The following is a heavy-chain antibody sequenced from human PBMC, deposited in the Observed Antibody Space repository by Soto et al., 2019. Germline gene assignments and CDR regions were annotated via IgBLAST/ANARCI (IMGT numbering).Heavy chain of an antibody. CDR1: GGSVSSGSYY. J-gene: IGHJ6*02. V-gene: IGHV4-61*01. CDR2: IYYSGST. CDR3: AWSSSYLHMYYYYGMDV. D-gene: IGHD6-13*01. Sequence: QVQLQESGPGLVKPSETLSLTCTVSGGSVSSGSYYWSWIRQPPGKGLEWIGYIYYSGSTNYNPSLKSRVTISVDTSKNQFSLKLSSVTAADTAVYYCAWSSSYLHMYYYYGMDVWGQGTTVTVSS.